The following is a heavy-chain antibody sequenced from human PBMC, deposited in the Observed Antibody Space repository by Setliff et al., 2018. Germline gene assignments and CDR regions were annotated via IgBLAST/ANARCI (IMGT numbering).Heavy chain of an antibody. Sequence: ASVKVSCKASGYTFTSYYMYWVRQAPGQGFEWMGTINTGGGSASIVDQFQGRVTMTRDTSTSTVYMELSSLRSEDTAVYYCARDSTSPYCSSTSCPLDYWGQGTLVTVSS. CDR2: INTGGGSA. V-gene: IGHV1-46*01. J-gene: IGHJ4*02. CDR1: GYTFTSYY. CDR3: ARDSTSPYCSSTSCPLDY. D-gene: IGHD2-2*01.